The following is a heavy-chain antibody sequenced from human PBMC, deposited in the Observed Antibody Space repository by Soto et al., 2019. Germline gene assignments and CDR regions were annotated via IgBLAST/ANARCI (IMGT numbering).Heavy chain of an antibody. D-gene: IGHD6-13*01. CDR3: ARERPDGSRLDP. Sequence: SETLSLTCTVSGGSISSGDYYWSWIRQPPGKGLEWIGYIYYSGSTYYNPSPKSRVTISVDTSKNQFSLKLSSVTAADTAVYYCARERPDGSRLDPWGQGTLVTVSS. CDR1: GGSISSGDYY. V-gene: IGHV4-30-4*01. J-gene: IGHJ5*02. CDR2: IYYSGST.